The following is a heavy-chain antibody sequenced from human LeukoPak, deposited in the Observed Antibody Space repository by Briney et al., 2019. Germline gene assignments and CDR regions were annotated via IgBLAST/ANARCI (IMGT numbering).Heavy chain of an antibody. D-gene: IGHD3-10*01. J-gene: IGHJ6*03. CDR2: ISAYNGNT. V-gene: IGHV1-18*01. Sequence: ASVKVSCEASGYTFTSYGISWVRQAPGQGLEWMGWISAYNGNTNYAQKLQGRVTMTTDTSTSTAYMELRSLRSDDTAVYYCARAPGGHYYYYYMDVWGKGTTVTVSS. CDR1: GYTFTSYG. CDR3: ARAPGGHYYYYYMDV.